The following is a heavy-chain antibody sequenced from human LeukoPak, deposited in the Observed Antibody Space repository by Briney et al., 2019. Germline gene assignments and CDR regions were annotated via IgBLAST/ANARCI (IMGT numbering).Heavy chain of an antibody. CDR2: IYTSGGT. CDR1: GVSISSYY. J-gene: IGHJ2*01. V-gene: IGHV4-4*07. D-gene: IGHD6-6*01. CDR3: ARDADWQYSIPFDP. Sequence: SETLSLTCTVSGVSISSYYWSGIRQPAGKRLEYIGRIYTSGGTNYNPSLKSRVTMSVDTSKSQFSLKLTSVTAADTAVYYCARDADWQYSIPFDPWGRGTLVTVSS.